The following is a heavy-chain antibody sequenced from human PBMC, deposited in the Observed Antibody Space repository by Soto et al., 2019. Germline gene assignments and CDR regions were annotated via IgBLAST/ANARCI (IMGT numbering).Heavy chain of an antibody. J-gene: IGHJ4*02. D-gene: IGHD3-22*01. CDR3: ARDGVYDSSGYYYFDY. CDR2: ISSSGSTI. CDR1: GFTFSDYY. V-gene: IGHV3-11*01. Sequence: GGSLRLSCAASGFTFSDYYMSWIRQAPGKGLEWVSYISSSGSTIYYADSVKGRFTISRDNAKNSLYLQMNSLRAEDTAVYYCARDGVYDSSGYYYFDYWGQGTLVTVSS.